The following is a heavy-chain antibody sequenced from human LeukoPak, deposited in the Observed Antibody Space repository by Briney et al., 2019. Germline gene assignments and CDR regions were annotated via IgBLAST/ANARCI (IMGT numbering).Heavy chain of an antibody. V-gene: IGHV3-30*02. CDR3: AKGGCSASCYSTY. J-gene: IGHJ4*02. CDR2: IGYDGSDK. CDR1: GFTFRSYA. D-gene: IGHD2-2*02. Sequence: PGGSLRLSCAASGFTFRSYAMHWVRQAPDRGLEWVAFIGYDGSDKYYADFVKGRFTISRDNSKNTLYLHMNSVRAEDTAVYYCAKGGCSASCYSTYWAQGTLVTVSS.